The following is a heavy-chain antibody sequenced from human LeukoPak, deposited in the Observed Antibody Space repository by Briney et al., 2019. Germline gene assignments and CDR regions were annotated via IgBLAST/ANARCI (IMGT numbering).Heavy chain of an antibody. CDR3: ARAGYSGYGTDY. Sequence: SETLSLTCAVYGGSFSGYYWSWIRQPPGKGLEWIGEINHSGSTNYNPSLKSRVTISVDTSKNQFSLKLSSVTAADTAVYYCARAGYSGYGTDYWGQGTLVNVSS. V-gene: IGHV4-34*01. J-gene: IGHJ4*02. CDR2: INHSGST. CDR1: GGSFSGYY. D-gene: IGHD5-12*01.